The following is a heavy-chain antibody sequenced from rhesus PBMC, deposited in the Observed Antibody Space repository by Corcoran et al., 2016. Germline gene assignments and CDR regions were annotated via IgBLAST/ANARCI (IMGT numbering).Heavy chain of an antibody. CDR3: ATTTVAATYNYYYFDY. D-gene: IGHD4-29*01. V-gene: IGHV4S12*01. CDR2: IYSNSEST. Sequence: QVQLQESGPGLVKPSETLSLTCAVSGGSISSSNWWSWIRQPPGKGRGWIGGIYSNSESTNYNPSLKSRVTISKDTSKNQFSLKLSSVTAADTAVYYCATTTVAATYNYYYFDYWGQGVLVTVSS. J-gene: IGHJ4*01. CDR1: GGSISSSNW.